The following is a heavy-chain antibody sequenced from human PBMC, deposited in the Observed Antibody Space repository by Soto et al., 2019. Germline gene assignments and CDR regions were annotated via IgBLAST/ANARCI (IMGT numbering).Heavy chain of an antibody. CDR1: GGSISSYY. J-gene: IGHJ4*02. Sequence: SETLSLTCTVSGGSISSYYWSWIRQPPGKGLEWIGYIYYSGSTNYNPSLKSRVTISVDTSKNQFSLKLSSVTAADTAVYYCARVTQSQLLPARYIFDYWGQGTLVTVSS. V-gene: IGHV4-59*01. CDR3: ARVTQSQLLPARYIFDY. CDR2: IYYSGST. D-gene: IGHD2-2*01.